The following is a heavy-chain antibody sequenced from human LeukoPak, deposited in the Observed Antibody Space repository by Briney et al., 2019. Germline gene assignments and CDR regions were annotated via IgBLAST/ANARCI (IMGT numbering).Heavy chain of an antibody. CDR3: ARYSDSSSFDI. CDR1: GGSFSGYY. V-gene: IGHV4-59*08. Sequence: PSETLSLTCAVYGGSFSGYYWSWIRQPPGKGLEWIGYIHYSGSTNYNPSLKSRVTISVDTSKNQFSLKLSSVTAADTAVYYCARYSDSSSFDIWGQGTMVTVSS. CDR2: IHYSGST. D-gene: IGHD6-13*01. J-gene: IGHJ3*02.